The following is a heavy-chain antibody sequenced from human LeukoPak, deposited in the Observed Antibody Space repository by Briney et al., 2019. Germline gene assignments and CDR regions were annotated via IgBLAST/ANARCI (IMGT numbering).Heavy chain of an antibody. CDR1: GGTFSSYA. CDR3: ARGTYRAASYYFDY. V-gene: IGHV1-69*04. J-gene: IGHJ4*02. Sequence: SVTVSCKASGGTFSSYAISWVRQAPGQGLEWMGRIIPILGIANYAQKFQGRVTITADKSTSTAYMELSSLRSEDTAVYYCARGTYRAASYYFDYWGQGTLVTVSS. D-gene: IGHD2-15*01. CDR2: IIPILGIA.